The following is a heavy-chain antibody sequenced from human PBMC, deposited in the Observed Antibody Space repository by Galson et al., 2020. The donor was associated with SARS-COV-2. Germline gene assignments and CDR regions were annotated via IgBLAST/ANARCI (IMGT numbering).Heavy chain of an antibody. CDR2: IGTAGDT. J-gene: IGHJ6*03. V-gene: IGHV3-13*01. CDR3: ARGKNDYTNYGYYYYYMDV. Sequence: GGSLRLSCAASGFTFSSYDMHWVRQATGKGLEWVSAIGTAGDTYYPGSVKGRFTISRENAKNSLYLQMNSLRAGDTAVYYCARGKNDYTNYGYYYYYMDVWGKGTTVTVSS. D-gene: IGHD4-4*01. CDR1: GFTFSSYD.